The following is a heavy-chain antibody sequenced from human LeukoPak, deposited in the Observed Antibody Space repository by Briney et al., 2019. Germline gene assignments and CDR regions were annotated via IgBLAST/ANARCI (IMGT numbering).Heavy chain of an antibody. V-gene: IGHV5-51*01. D-gene: IGHD4-17*01. J-gene: IGHJ4*02. CDR2: IYPGDSDI. CDR3: ARSFRGPTGSFDY. CDR1: GYTFTSYW. Sequence: GESLKISCKGSGYTFTSYWIGWVRQMPGKGLEWMGIIYPGDSDITYSPSFQSQVTLSADKSISTAYLHWSSLKASDTAMYYCARSFRGPTGSFDYWGQGTLVTVSS.